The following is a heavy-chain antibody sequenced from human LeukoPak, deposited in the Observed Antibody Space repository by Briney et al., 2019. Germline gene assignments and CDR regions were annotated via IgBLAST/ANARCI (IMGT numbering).Heavy chain of an antibody. D-gene: IGHD2-21*01. CDR1: GYTFTNFG. CDR3: ARETRKSYHEEYHGMDV. J-gene: IGHJ6*02. CDR2: ISGYNGNT. Sequence: ASVKVSCKAFGYTFTNFGVSWVRQVPGEGLEWLGWISGYNGNTNYGQKVRGRVTMTTDTSTTTAYMEPRSLRSGDTAVYYCARETRKSYHEEYHGMDVWGQGTTVSVSS. V-gene: IGHV1-18*01.